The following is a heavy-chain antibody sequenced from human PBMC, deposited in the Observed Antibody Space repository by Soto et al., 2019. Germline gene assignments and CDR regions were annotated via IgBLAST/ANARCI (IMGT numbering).Heavy chain of an antibody. CDR3: AKDAVPGDGVWLMDH. CDR1: GFTFASYA. J-gene: IGHJ4*02. Sequence: GGPLRLSCAGSGFTFASYAMTWVRQAPGKGLESVAGLYGNSGGIQYSDSVKGRFTISRDNSKNIVYLQMNSLRVEDTAVYFCAKDAVPGDGVWLMDHWGQGTLVTVSS. V-gene: IGHV3-23*01. CDR2: LYGNSGGI. D-gene: IGHD4-17*01.